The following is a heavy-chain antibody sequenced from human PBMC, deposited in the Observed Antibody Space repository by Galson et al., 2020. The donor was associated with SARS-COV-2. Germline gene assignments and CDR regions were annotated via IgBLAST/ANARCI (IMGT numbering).Heavy chain of an antibody. V-gene: IGHV1-3*01. J-gene: IGHJ6*02. Sequence: ASVKVSCKASGYTFTSYAMHWVRQAPGQRLEWMGWINAGNGNTKYSQKFQGRVTITRDTSASTAYMELSSLRSEDTAVYYCARDRSGQGLVDGMDVWGQGTTVTVSS. CDR3: ARDRSGQGLVDGMDV. CDR2: INAGNGNT. D-gene: IGHD6-19*01. CDR1: GYTFTSYA.